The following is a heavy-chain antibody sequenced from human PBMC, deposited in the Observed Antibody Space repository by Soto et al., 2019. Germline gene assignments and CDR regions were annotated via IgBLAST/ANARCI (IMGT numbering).Heavy chain of an antibody. J-gene: IGHJ6*02. CDR3: ARDREYSSSSYYYYGMDV. Sequence: PSQTLSLTCAISGDSVSSNSAAWNWIRQSPSRGLEWPGRTYYRSKWYNDYAVSVKSRITINPDTSKNQFSLQLNSVTPEDTAVYYCARDREYSSSSYYYYGMDVWGQGTTVTVSS. CDR1: GDSVSSNSAA. V-gene: IGHV6-1*01. D-gene: IGHD6-6*01. CDR2: TYYRSKWYN.